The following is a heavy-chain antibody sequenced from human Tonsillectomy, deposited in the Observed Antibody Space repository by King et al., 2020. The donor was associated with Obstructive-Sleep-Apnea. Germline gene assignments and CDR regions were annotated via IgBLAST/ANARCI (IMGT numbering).Heavy chain of an antibody. D-gene: IGHD3-10*01. CDR2: ISSDGGKK. Sequence: VQLVESGGGVVQPGRSLRLSCAASGFNFNVYYIHWVRQTPGKGLEWVAVISSDGGKKYYADSVKGRLTISRDNSKSTLYLQMNSLTTEDTAIYYCVGGSRLWLGECGGRGTLV. CDR1: GFNFNVYY. V-gene: IGHV3-30-3*01. J-gene: IGHJ2*01. CDR3: VGGSRLWLGEC.